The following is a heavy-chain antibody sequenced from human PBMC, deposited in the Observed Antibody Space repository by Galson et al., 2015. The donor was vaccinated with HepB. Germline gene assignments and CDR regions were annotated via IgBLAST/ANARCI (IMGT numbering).Heavy chain of an antibody. D-gene: IGHD3-10*01. CDR3: ARDPGFPRYYYYYMDV. J-gene: IGHJ6*03. Sequence: SLRLSCAASGFTFSSYGMHWVRQAPGKGLEWVAVIWYDGSNKNYADSVKGRFTISRDNSKNTLYLQMNSLRAEDTAVYYCARDPGFPRYYYYYMDVWGKGTTVTVSS. CDR2: IWYDGSNK. CDR1: GFTFSSYG. V-gene: IGHV3-33*08.